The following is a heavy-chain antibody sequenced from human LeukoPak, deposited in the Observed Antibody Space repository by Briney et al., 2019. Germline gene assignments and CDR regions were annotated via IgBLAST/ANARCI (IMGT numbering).Heavy chain of an antibody. CDR1: GGSISSHY. V-gene: IGHV4-59*05. D-gene: IGHD3-22*01. Sequence: SETLSLTCTVSGGSISSHYWSWIRQPPGKGLEWIGSIYYSWDTYYNPSLKSRVTISVDTSKNQFSLKLSSVTAADTAVYYCATTSYYYDSPDYWGQGTLVTVSS. CDR3: ATTSYYYDSPDY. CDR2: IYYSWDT. J-gene: IGHJ4*02.